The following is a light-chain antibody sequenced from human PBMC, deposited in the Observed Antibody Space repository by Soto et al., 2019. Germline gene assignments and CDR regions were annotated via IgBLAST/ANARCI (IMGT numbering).Light chain of an antibody. V-gene: IGLV2-14*01. CDR3: RSYTSSRAYV. J-gene: IGLJ1*01. CDR1: MSDVGGYNY. Sequence: QSLLTQPASVSGSPGQSITISCTRTMSDVGGYNYVSWYQQQSGKAPKLMIHEVSNRPAGVSNRFSGSKSGNTASLTISGLQAEDEADYYCRSYTSSRAYVFGIGTKVTVL. CDR2: EVS.